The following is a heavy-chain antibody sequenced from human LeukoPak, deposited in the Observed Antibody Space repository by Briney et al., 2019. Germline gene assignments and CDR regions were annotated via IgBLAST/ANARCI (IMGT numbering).Heavy chain of an antibody. V-gene: IGHV4-34*01. CDR3: ARGLLYGDKPDY. CDR2: INHSGST. Sequence: SETLSLTCAVYGGSFSGYYWSWIRQPPGKGLEWIGEINHSGSTNYNPSLKSRVTISVDTSKNQFSLKLSSVTAADTAVYYCARGLLYGDKPDYWGRGTLVTVSS. CDR1: GGSFSGYY. D-gene: IGHD4-17*01. J-gene: IGHJ4*02.